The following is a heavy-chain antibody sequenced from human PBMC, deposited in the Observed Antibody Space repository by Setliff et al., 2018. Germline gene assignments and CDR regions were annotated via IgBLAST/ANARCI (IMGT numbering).Heavy chain of an antibody. D-gene: IGHD3-10*01. CDR2: ISGSSSYI. Sequence: GGSLRLSCAASGFTFSSNNMHWVRQAPGKGLEWVSCISGSSSYIYYADSVKGRFTISRDNAKNSLYLQMNSLRAEDTAVYYCAREELWFGELASYYYYGMDVWGQGTTVTVSS. V-gene: IGHV3-21*01. CDR3: AREELWFGELASYYYYGMDV. CDR1: GFTFSSNN. J-gene: IGHJ6*02.